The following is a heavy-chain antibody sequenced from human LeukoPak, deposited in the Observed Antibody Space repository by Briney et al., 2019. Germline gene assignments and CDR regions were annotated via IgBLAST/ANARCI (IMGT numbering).Heavy chain of an antibody. D-gene: IGHD3-9*01. CDR2: ISSSSSYI. CDR1: GFTFSSYS. J-gene: IGHJ6*02. Sequence: GGSLRLSCAASGFTFSSYSMNWVRQAPGKGLEWVSSISSSSSYIYYADSVKGRFTISRDNAKNSLYLQMNSLRAEDTAVYYCARTLGYYDILTGFVWYGMDVWGQGTTVTVSS. CDR3: ARTLGYYDILTGFVWYGMDV. V-gene: IGHV3-21*01.